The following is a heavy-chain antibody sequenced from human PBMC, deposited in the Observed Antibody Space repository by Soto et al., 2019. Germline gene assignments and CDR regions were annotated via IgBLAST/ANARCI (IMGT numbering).Heavy chain of an antibody. D-gene: IGHD5-12*01. Sequence: SETLSLTCGVSGYSMSSGFYWGWIRQPPGKGLEWIGIMFHSGSTYYNPSLQSRVTISVDTSKNQVSLKLTSVTVADTAVYFCANQRSREGYNFIEYWGQGTLVTVSS. CDR3: ANQRSREGYNFIEY. V-gene: IGHV4-38-2*01. J-gene: IGHJ4*02. CDR1: GYSMSSGFY. CDR2: MFHSGST.